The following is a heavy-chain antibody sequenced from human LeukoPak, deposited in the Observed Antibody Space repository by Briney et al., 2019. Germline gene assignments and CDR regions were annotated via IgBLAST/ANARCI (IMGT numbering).Heavy chain of an antibody. CDR3: ARVEEYSYGYFDY. D-gene: IGHD5-18*01. Sequence: SETLSLTCTVSGFSIGIGYYWGWIRQPPGKGLEWVGSIFHNETTYYNPSLKSRVSISVDTSKNQFSLRLRSVTAADTAVYYCARVEEYSYGYFDYWGQGTLVTVSS. CDR1: GFSIGIGYY. J-gene: IGHJ4*02. CDR2: IFHNETT. V-gene: IGHV4-38-2*02.